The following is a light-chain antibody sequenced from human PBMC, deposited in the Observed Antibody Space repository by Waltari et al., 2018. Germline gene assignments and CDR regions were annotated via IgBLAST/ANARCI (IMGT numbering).Light chain of an antibody. CDR3: SSYTSDTTLI. CDR2: DVT. CDR1: SGDVGSYNY. Sequence: QSALTQPASVSGSPGQSITITCTGTSGDVGSYNYVSWFQQHPGKAPKLMIYDVTKRPSGISDRFSGSKSGNTASLTISGLQADDEADYYCSSYTSDTTLIFGGGTELTVL. V-gene: IGLV2-14*01. J-gene: IGLJ2*01.